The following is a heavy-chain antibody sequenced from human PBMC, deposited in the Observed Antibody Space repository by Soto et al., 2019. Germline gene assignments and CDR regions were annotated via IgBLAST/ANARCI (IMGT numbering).Heavy chain of an antibody. CDR3: ARGRPGPVPTIPLLDN. Sequence: QVQLVESGGGVVQPGRSLRLSCTASGFSFSSYGMHWVRQAPGKGLEWVAITWSDESRKYYADSVKGRFTISRDNSKNTEILQMERLRAEDTALYYWARGRPGPVPTIPLLDNWGQGTLVTVSS. D-gene: IGHD2-2*01. J-gene: IGHJ4*02. CDR1: GFSFSSYG. V-gene: IGHV3-33*01. CDR2: TWSDESRK.